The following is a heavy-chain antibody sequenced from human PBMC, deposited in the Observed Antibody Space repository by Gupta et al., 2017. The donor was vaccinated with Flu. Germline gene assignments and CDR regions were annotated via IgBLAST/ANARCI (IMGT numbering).Heavy chain of an antibody. J-gene: IGHJ4*02. Sequence: SRHGMHWGRQAPGKGLECVASMWCDGGTYYYTDSVEGRFTISRDNSKNTLYLQMNSLRAEDTAVYHCARDLGVGDTSCLDYWGQGTLVTVSS. V-gene: IGHV3-33*01. CDR3: ARDLGVGDTSCLDY. CDR1: SRHG. CDR2: MWCDGGTY. D-gene: IGHD2-15*01.